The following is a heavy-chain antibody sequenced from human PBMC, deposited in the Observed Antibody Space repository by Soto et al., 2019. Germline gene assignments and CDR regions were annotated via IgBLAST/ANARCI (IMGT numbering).Heavy chain of an antibody. CDR1: GGSISGYY. J-gene: IGHJ6*02. CDR3: TRDGDGRMTTNPYYYYGRDV. Sequence: PSETLSLTCTVSGGSISGYYWSWIRQPPGKGLEWIGNVYYSGGAKYNPSVKRRVSISVDTSKNQFSRNLSSVTAADTAVYYCTRDGDGRMTTNPYYYYGRDVWGAGITVTV. CDR2: VYYSGGA. D-gene: IGHD2-21*02. V-gene: IGHV4-59*01.